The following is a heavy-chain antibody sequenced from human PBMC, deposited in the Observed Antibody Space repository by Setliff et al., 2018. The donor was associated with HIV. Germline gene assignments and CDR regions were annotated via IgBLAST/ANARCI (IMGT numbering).Heavy chain of an antibody. CDR3: AKGPAQWLDRYYYIDV. D-gene: IGHD6-19*01. CDR1: GFTFSNSA. V-gene: IGHV3-23*01. Sequence: PGGSLRLSCAASGFTFSNSAMNWVRQAPGKGLEWVSAISYSGDSTNYADSMKGRFTISRDNSKSTLYLQMNSLRVDDTAIYYCAKGPAQWLDRYYYIDVWGEGTTVTVSS. CDR2: ISYSGDST. J-gene: IGHJ6*03.